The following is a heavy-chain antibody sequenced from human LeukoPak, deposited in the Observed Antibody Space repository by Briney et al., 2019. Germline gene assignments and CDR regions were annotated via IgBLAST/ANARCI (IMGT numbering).Heavy chain of an antibody. CDR2: ISNDGSDK. Sequence: GGSLRLSYAASGVTFSSYGMHWVRQAPGKGLEWVAAISNDGSDKYYADSVKGRFTISRDNSKNTLYLQMNSLRADDTAVYYCAKAQYSGNYWPFVYWGQGTLVTVSS. J-gene: IGHJ4*02. CDR1: GVTFSSYG. V-gene: IGHV3-30*18. D-gene: IGHD1-26*01. CDR3: AKAQYSGNYWPFVY.